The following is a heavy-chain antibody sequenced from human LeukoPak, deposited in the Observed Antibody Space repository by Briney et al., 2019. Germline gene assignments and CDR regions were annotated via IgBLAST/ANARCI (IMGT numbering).Heavy chain of an antibody. CDR2: ISSNGGST. CDR1: GFTFSSYA. J-gene: IGHJ4*02. V-gene: IGHV3-64*01. Sequence: GGSLRFSCAASGFTFSSYAMHWVPQAPGKGLEYVSAISSNGGSTYYANSVKGRFTISRDNSKNTLYLQMGSLRAEDMAVYYCARESRYCSSTSCYVDFWGQGTLVTVSS. CDR3: ARESRYCSSTSCYVDF. D-gene: IGHD2-2*01.